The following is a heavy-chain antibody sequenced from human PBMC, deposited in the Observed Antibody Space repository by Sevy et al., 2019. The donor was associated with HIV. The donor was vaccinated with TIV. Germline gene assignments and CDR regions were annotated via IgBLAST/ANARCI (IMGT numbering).Heavy chain of an antibody. J-gene: IGHJ6*03. CDR1: GFTFINAW. Sequence: GGSLRLSCAASGFTFINAWMSWVRQAPGKGLEWVGRIKSKTDGGTTDYAAPVKGRFTISRDDSKNTLYLQMNSLKTEDTAVYYCTTPLPVEMATIGYYYYMDVWGKGTTVTVSS. D-gene: IGHD5-12*01. CDR2: IKSKTDGGTT. CDR3: TTPLPVEMATIGYYYYMDV. V-gene: IGHV3-15*01.